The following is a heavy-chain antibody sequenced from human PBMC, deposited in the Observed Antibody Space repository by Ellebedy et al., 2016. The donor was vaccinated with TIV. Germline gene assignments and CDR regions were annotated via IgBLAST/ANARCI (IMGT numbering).Heavy chain of an antibody. D-gene: IGHD2-15*01. J-gene: IGHJ6*02. Sequence: LSLTCAASGFTFRSYWMDWVRQAPGKGLEWVANIKKDGSEKYYVDSVKARFTISRDNAKNSLYLQMNSLRAEDTAVYYCARDRIMYGMDVWGQGTTVTVSS. CDR2: IKKDGSEK. CDR3: ARDRIMYGMDV. CDR1: GFTFRSYW. V-gene: IGHV3-7*03.